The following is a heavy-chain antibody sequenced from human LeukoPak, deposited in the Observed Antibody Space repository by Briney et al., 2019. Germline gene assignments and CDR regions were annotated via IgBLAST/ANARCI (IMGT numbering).Heavy chain of an antibody. CDR1: GFTSSNYA. Sequence: GGSLRLSCAASGFTSSNYAMNWVRQAPGKGLEWVSAISGSGADTYYADSVKGRFTISRDNSKNTLYLQMNSLRAEDTAIYFCAKELRRSSTYYFDCWGQGTLVSVSS. D-gene: IGHD2-15*01. CDR3: AKELRRSSTYYFDC. J-gene: IGHJ4*02. V-gene: IGHV3-23*01. CDR2: ISGSGADT.